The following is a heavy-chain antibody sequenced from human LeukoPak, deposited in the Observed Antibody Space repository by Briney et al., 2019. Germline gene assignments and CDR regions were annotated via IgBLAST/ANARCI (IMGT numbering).Heavy chain of an antibody. J-gene: IGHJ4*02. D-gene: IGHD3-10*01. CDR1: GGSISSYY. V-gene: IGHV4-59*12. CDR3: AILRRGFFDY. CDR2: IYYSGST. Sequence: PSETLSLTCTVSGGSISSYYWSWIRQPPGKGLEWIGYIYYSGSTNYNPSLKSRVTISVDTSKNQFSLKLSSVTAADTAVYYCAILRRGFFDYWGQGTLVTVSS.